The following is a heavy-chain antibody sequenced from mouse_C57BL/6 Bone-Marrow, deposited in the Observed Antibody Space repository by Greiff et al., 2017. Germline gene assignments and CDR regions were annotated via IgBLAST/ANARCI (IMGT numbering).Heavy chain of an antibody. D-gene: IGHD1-1*01. CDR2: IYPRSGNT. CDR3: ARGGGYYGSSYSY. CDR1: GYTFTSYG. Sequence: QVQLKQSGAELARPGASVKLSCKASGYTFTSYGISWVKQRTGQGLEWIGEIYPRSGNTYYNEKFKGKATLTADKSSSTAYMELRSLTSEDAAVYFCARGGGYYGSSYSYWGQGTTLTVSS. J-gene: IGHJ2*01. V-gene: IGHV1-81*01.